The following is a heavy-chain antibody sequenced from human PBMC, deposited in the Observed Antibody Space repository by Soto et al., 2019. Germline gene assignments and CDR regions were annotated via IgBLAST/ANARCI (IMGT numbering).Heavy chain of an antibody. CDR2: IYYSGSA. J-gene: IGHJ6*02. CDR1: GGSISSGDYY. D-gene: IGHD1-1*01. CDR3: AREGYNYIGMDV. Sequence: QVQLQESGPGLVKPSQTLSLTCTVSGGSISSGDYYWSWIRQHPGKGLEWIGYIYYSGSASYNPSLESLVTISMHTSQNQFSLNLNSVTAADTAVYYCAREGYNYIGMDVWGQGTTVTVSS. V-gene: IGHV4-31*01.